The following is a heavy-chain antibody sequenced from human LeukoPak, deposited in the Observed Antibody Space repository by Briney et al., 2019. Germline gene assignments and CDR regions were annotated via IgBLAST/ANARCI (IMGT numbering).Heavy chain of an antibody. Sequence: SETLSLTCAVYGGSFSGYYWSWIRQPPGKGLEWIGEINHSGSTNYNPSLKSRVTISVDTSKNQFSLKLSSVTAADTAVYHCARGAAVAGPADYWGQGTLVTVSS. CDR3: ARGAAVAGPADY. CDR1: GGSFSGYY. J-gene: IGHJ4*02. CDR2: INHSGST. D-gene: IGHD6-19*01. V-gene: IGHV4-34*01.